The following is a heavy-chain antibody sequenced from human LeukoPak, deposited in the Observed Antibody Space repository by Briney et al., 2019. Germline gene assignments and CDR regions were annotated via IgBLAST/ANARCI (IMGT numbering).Heavy chain of an antibody. CDR3: ARAMRPAAMDPVFDY. J-gene: IGHJ4*02. CDR1: GFTFSTYW. D-gene: IGHD5-18*01. CDR2: IKNDGSFT. V-gene: IGHV3-74*01. Sequence: PGGSLRLSCAASGFTFSTYWMHWVRQAPGKGLVWVSRIKNDGSFTNYADSVKGRFTISRDNAKNTLHLQMNSLRAEDTAVYYCARAMRPAAMDPVFDYWGQGTLVTVSS.